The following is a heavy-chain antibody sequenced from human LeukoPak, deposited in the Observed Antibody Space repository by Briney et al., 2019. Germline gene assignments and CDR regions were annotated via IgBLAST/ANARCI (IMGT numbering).Heavy chain of an antibody. V-gene: IGHV3-33*01. J-gene: IGHJ5*02. D-gene: IGHD1-26*01. Sequence: PGGSLRLSCAASGFTFSSYGMHWVRQAPGKGLEWVAVIWYDGSNKYYADSVKGRFTTSRDNSENTLYLQMNSLRAEDTAVYYCARDFFSGSYPTGGFDPWGQGTLVTVSS. CDR3: ARDFFSGSYPTGGFDP. CDR2: IWYDGSNK. CDR1: GFTFSSYG.